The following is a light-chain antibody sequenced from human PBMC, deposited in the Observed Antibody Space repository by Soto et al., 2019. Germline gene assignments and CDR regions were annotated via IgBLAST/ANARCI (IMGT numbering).Light chain of an antibody. Sequence: VLTQSPGTLSFSPRQRATLSCRSSQSVSSHYLAWYQQKPGQAPRLLIYGASTRATGVPDRFSGSGSGTDFTLTIIRLEPEVFAVYHCQQYGSLSWTFGQGTKVDIK. V-gene: IGKV3-20*01. CDR2: GAS. CDR1: QSVSSHY. CDR3: QQYGSLSWT. J-gene: IGKJ1*01.